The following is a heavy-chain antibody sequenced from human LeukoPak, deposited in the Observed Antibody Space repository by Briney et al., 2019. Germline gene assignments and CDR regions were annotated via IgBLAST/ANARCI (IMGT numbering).Heavy chain of an antibody. CDR3: ARELSGYFDY. J-gene: IGHJ4*02. D-gene: IGHD3-3*01. CDR1: GGSISSGGYY. V-gene: IGHV4-31*03. Sequence: NTSQTLSLTCTVSGGSISSGGYYWSWIRQHPGKCLEWIGYIDYSGSTYYNPSLKSRVTISVVTSKNQFSLKLSSVTAADTAVYYCARELSGYFDYWGQGTLVTASS. CDR2: IDYSGST.